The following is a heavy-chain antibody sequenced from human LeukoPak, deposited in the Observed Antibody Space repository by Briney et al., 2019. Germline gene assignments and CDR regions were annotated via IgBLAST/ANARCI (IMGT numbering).Heavy chain of an antibody. CDR2: IYYSGST. J-gene: IGHJ5*01. CDR1: GGSISSYY. CDR3: ARGGWSLDS. V-gene: IGHV4-59*01. Sequence: SETLSLTCTVSGGSISSYYWSWIRQPPGKGLEWIGYIYYSGSTNYNPSLKSRVTVSVDTSKNQFSLKLTSVTAADTAVYYCARGGWSLDSWGQGTLVTVSS.